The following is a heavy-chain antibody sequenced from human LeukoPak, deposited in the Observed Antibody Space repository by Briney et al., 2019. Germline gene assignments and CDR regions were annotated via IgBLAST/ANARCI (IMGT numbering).Heavy chain of an antibody. Sequence: ASVKVSCKASGGTFSSYAISWVRQAPGQGLEWMGGIIPIFGTANYAQKFQGRVTITADESTSTAYMELSSLRSEDTAVYYCARLGSSQRLVQIKYYYMDVWGKGTTVTVSS. J-gene: IGHJ6*03. CDR2: IIPIFGTA. D-gene: IGHD6-19*01. CDR3: ARLGSSQRLVQIKYYYMDV. CDR1: GGTFSSYA. V-gene: IGHV1-69*13.